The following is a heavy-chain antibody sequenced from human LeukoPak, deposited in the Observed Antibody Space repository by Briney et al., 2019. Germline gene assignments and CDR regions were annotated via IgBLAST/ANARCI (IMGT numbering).Heavy chain of an antibody. CDR2: IKTKTAGGTI. V-gene: IGHV3-15*07. CDR1: GFTFSNAW. D-gene: IGHD3-22*01. J-gene: IGHJ4*02. CDR3: TIDYYDSSGYVF. Sequence: PGGSLRLSCAASGFTFSNAWMNWVRQAPGKGLEWVGRIKTKTAGGTIDYAAPVKGRFTISRDDSKNMLYLQMNSLKTEDTAVYFCTIDYYDSSGYVFWGQGTLVTVSS.